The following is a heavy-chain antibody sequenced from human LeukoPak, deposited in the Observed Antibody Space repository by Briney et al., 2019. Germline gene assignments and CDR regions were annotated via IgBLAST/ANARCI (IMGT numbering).Heavy chain of an antibody. J-gene: IGHJ4*02. CDR3: AREVKHYYDSSGYYDY. D-gene: IGHD3-22*01. CDR2: IYYSGST. CDR1: GGSISSYY. V-gene: IGHV4-59*01. Sequence: PSETLSLTCTVSGGSISSYYWSWIPQPPGKGLEWIGYIYYSGSTNYNPSLKSRVTISVDTSKNQFSLKLSSVTAADTAVYYCAREVKHYYDSSGYYDYWGQGTLVTVSS.